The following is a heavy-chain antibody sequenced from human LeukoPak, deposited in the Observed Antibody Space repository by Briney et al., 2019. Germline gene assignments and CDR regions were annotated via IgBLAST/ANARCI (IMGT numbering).Heavy chain of an antibody. V-gene: IGHV4-59*01. CDR3: ARAFSGGSYHDY. CDR1: VGSMSSYY. D-gene: IGHD1-26*01. J-gene: IGHJ4*02. Sequence: SETLSLTCTVSVGSMSSYYWSWIRQPRRKGLEWIGYIYYSGSTNYNPSLKSRVTISVDTSKNQFSLKLSSVTAADTAVYYCARAFSGGSYHDYWGQGTLVTVPS. CDR2: IYYSGST.